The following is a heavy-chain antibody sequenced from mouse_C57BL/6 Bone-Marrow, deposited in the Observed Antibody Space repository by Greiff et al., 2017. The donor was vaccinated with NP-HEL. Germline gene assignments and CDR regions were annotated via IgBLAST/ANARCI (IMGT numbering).Heavy chain of an antibody. CDR3: ARVDGSSYLWYFDV. CDR1: GYTFTSYG. CDR2: IYPRSGNT. D-gene: IGHD1-1*01. J-gene: IGHJ1*03. Sequence: VQRVESGAELARPGASVKLSCKASGYTFTSYGISWVKQRTGQGLEWIGEIYPRSGNTYYNEKFKGKATLTADKSSSTAYMELRSLTSEDSAVYFCARVDGSSYLWYFDVWGTGTTVTVSS. V-gene: IGHV1-81*01.